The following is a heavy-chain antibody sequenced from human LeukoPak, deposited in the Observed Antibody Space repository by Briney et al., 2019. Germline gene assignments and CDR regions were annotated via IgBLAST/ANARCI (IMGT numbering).Heavy chain of an antibody. CDR3: AKDGPRFLEWFRGAGAHFDY. J-gene: IGHJ4*02. V-gene: IGHV3-30*18. Sequence: PGGSLRLSCAASGFTFSSYGMHWVRQAPGKGLEWVAVISYDGSNEYYADSVKGRFTISRDNSKNTLYLQMNSLRAEDTAVYYCAKDGPRFLEWFRGAGAHFDYWGQGTLVTVSS. CDR1: GFTFSSYG. CDR2: ISYDGSNE. D-gene: IGHD3-3*01.